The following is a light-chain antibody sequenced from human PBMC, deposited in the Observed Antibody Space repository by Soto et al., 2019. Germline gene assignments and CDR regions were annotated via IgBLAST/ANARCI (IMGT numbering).Light chain of an antibody. CDR3: QQTAISPIT. CDR2: LAS. V-gene: IGKV1-39*01. Sequence: DIQMTQSPSSLSASVGDRVTITCRASQSISSYLNWYQQKPGQAPKLLIYLASSLQTGVPSRFSGSGSGTDYTLTITSLQPDDFATYYCQQTAISPITFGQGTRLEIK. CDR1: QSISSY. J-gene: IGKJ5*01.